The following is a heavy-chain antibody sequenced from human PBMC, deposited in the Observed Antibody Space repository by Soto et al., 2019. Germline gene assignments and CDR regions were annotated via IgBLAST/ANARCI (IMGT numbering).Heavy chain of an antibody. CDR2: ISGSGSST. J-gene: IGHJ4*02. CDR3: AKGGSGRLRGFDY. D-gene: IGHD2-15*01. Sequence: PGGALRLSCAASGFTFSSYAMNWVRQAPGKGLEWVSGISGSGSSTSYSDSVKGRFTVSRDNSKKVLYLQMNSLRVEATAVYYCAKGGSGRLRGFDYWGQGALVTVSS. CDR1: GFTFSSYA. V-gene: IGHV3-23*01.